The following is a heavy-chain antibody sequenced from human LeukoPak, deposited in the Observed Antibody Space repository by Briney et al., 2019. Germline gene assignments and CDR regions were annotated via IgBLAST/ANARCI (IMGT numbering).Heavy chain of an antibody. D-gene: IGHD2-2*02. V-gene: IGHV5-51*01. CDR1: GYSFPNYW. J-gene: IGHJ5*02. CDR3: ARGPYAYTSSATLGSYNWFDP. Sequence: ESLKISCKGSGYSFPNYWIGWVRQMPGKGLEWMGIIYPGDSHTRYSPSFQDQVTISVDKSISTAYLQWSSLKASDTAMYYCARGPYAYTSSATLGSYNWFDPWGQGSLVTVSS. CDR2: IYPGDSHT.